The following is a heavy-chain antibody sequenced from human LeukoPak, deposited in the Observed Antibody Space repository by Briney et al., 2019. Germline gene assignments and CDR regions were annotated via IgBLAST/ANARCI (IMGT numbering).Heavy chain of an antibody. J-gene: IGHJ6*02. CDR2: INPNSGGT. V-gene: IGHV1-2*02. Sequence: ASVKVSCKASGYTFTGYYMHWVRQAPGQGLEWMGWINPNSGGTNYAQKFQGRVTMTRDTSISTAYMELSRLRSDDTAVYYCAREGYCSSTSCYAAESCYYYGMDVWGQGTTVTVSS. CDR3: AREGYCSSTSCYAAESCYYYGMDV. CDR1: GYTFTGYY. D-gene: IGHD2-2*01.